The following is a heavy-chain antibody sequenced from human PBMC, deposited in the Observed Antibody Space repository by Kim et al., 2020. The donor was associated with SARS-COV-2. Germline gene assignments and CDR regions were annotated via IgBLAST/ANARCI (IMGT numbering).Heavy chain of an antibody. Sequence: GGSLRLSCATSGFTFSNGWMNWVRQAPGKGLEWVGRIRSKTDGGTTDYAAPVKGRFTISRDDSRSTLYLQMNSLKSEDTAVYYCATDSPWTVLQRYFDWLSYPFHYWGQGTLVTVSS. CDR3: ATDSPWTVLQRYFDWLSYPFHY. J-gene: IGHJ4*02. CDR2: IRSKTDGGTT. CDR1: GFTFSNGW. V-gene: IGHV3-15*05. D-gene: IGHD3-9*01.